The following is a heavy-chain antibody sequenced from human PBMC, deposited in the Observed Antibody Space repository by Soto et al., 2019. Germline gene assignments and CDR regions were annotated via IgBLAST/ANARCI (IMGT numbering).Heavy chain of an antibody. D-gene: IGHD3-16*01. CDR3: ARAPRGGTAHTYKGFDY. Sequence: QVQLVQSGAEVKKPGSSVKVSCKASGGTFSSYAISWVRQAPGQGLEWMGGIITIFGTANYAQKFQGRVTITADESTSTAYMELSSLRSEDTAVYYCARAPRGGTAHTYKGFDYWGQGTLVTVSS. CDR2: IITIFGTA. CDR1: GGTFSSYA. V-gene: IGHV1-69*01. J-gene: IGHJ4*02.